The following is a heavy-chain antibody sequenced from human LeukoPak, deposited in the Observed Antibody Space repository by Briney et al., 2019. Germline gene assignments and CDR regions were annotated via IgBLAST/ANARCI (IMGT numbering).Heavy chain of an antibody. CDR2: INHSGST. J-gene: IGHJ5*02. CDR3: ARDTTLYYGSGSFSNWFDP. CDR1: GGSFSGYY. D-gene: IGHD3-10*01. Sequence: SETLSLTCAVYGGSFSGYYWSWIRQPPGKGLEWIGEINHSGSTNYNPPLKSRVTISVDTSKNQFSLKLSSVTAADTAVYYCARDTTLYYGSGSFSNWFDPWGQGTLVTVSS. V-gene: IGHV4-34*01.